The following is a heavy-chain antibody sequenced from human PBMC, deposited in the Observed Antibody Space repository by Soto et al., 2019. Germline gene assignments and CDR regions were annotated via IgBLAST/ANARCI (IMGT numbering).Heavy chain of an antibody. J-gene: IGHJ3*02. D-gene: IGHD3-22*01. V-gene: IGHV1-18*01. CDR1: GSTLTSYG. CDR2: ISVNNGNT. Sequence: QVHLVQSGLEVKKPGASVSVSCRASGSTLTSYGISWVRQAPGQGFEWMGWISVNNGNTQYAQKFKGRVSMTTDTSTATVYMVLRSLRSDDTAVYYCARDGSYDSSDHRVGDSALDIWGQGTMVTVSS. CDR3: ARDGSYDSSDHRVGDSALDI.